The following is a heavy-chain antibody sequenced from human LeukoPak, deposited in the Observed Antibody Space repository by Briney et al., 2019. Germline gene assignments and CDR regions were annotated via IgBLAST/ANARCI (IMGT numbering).Heavy chain of an antibody. D-gene: IGHD2-15*01. CDR2: INQDRSEK. Sequence: PGGSLRLSCAASGFTFSRYWMNWVRQAPGKGLEWVANINQDRSEKYYVDSVKGRFTISRDNAKNSLYLQMNSLRAEDTAVYYCARDSIKIYCSGGICYPYYFDYWGQGTLVTVSS. CDR1: GFTFSRYW. J-gene: IGHJ4*02. V-gene: IGHV3-7*05. CDR3: ARDSIKIYCSGGICYPYYFDY.